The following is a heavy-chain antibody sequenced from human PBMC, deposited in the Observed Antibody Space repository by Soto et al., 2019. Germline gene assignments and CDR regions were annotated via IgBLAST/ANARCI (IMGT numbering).Heavy chain of an antibody. J-gene: IGHJ5*02. D-gene: IGHD3-10*01. CDR3: VKNSGWFNT. Sequence: QLLQSGGGLVQPGGSLTLSCAASGFTFGTTDMSWVRQAPGEGLEWVSTIDGSGGITYYADSVKGRFTISRDNSRNTVYLQMTIRGGDDTALYYCVKNSGWFNTWGQGALVTVSS. V-gene: IGHV3-23*01. CDR1: GFTFGTTD. CDR2: IDGSGGIT.